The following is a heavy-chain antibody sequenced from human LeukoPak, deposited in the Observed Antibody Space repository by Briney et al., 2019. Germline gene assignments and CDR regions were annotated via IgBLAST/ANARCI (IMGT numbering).Heavy chain of an antibody. J-gene: IGHJ4*02. V-gene: IGHV4-39*07. D-gene: IGHD6-13*01. Sequence: SETLSLTCTVSGGSISSSSYYWGWIRQPPGKGLEWIGSIYYSGSTYYNPSLKSRVTISVDTSKNQFSLKLSSVTAADTAVYYCASRSWYKQQFDYWGQGTLVTVSS. CDR1: GGSISSSSYY. CDR2: IYYSGST. CDR3: ASRSWYKQQFDY.